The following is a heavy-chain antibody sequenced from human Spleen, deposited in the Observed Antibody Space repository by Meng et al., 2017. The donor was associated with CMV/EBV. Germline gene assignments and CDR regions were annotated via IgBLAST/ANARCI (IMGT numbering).Heavy chain of an antibody. V-gene: IGHV3-21*01. CDR3: ARDLTPRNDMIVVVITTGYFDY. CDR1: GLTFSSYS. Sequence: GESLKISCAASGLTFSSYSMNWVRQAPGKGLEWVSSISSSSSYIYYADSVKGRFTISRDNAKNSLYLQMNSLRAEDTAVYYCARDLTPRNDMIVVVITTGYFDYWGQGTLVTVSS. D-gene: IGHD3-22*01. CDR2: ISSSSSYI. J-gene: IGHJ4*02.